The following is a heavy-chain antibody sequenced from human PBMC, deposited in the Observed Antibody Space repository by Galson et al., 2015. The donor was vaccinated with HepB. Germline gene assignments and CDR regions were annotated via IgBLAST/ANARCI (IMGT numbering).Heavy chain of an antibody. CDR3: AKERRGWYAEH. CDR2: ITYDGSEK. CDR1: GFAFSHFA. V-gene: IGHV3-30*02. D-gene: IGHD6-19*01. Sequence: SLRLSCAASGFAFSHFAMHWVRQAPGKGLEWVALITYDGSEKHYGNSVVGRFTISRDSSKNTLSLQMNCLRDEDTAVYYCAKERRGWYAEHWGQGTLVTVSS. J-gene: IGHJ4*02.